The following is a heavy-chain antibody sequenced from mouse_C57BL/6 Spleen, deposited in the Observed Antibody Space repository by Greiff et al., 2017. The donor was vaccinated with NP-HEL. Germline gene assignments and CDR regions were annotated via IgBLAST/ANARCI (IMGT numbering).Heavy chain of an antibody. V-gene: IGHV2-2*01. Sequence: VQLKESGPGLVQPSQSLSITCTVSGFSLTSYGVHWVRQSPGKGLEWLGVIWSGGSTDYNAAFISRLSISKDNSKSQVFFKMNSLQADDTAIYYGARRQLRLRGAMDYWGQGTSVTVSS. D-gene: IGHD3-2*02. J-gene: IGHJ4*01. CDR2: IWSGGST. CDR3: ARRQLRLRGAMDY. CDR1: GFSLTSYG.